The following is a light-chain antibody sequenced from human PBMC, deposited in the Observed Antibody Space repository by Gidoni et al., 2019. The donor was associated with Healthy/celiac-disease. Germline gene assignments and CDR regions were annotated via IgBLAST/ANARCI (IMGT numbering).Light chain of an antibody. Sequence: SSELTQDPAVSVALGQTVRITGQGDSLRSYYQTCYQQKPGQAPVLVIYGKNNRPSGIPDRFSGSSSGNTASLTITGAQAEDEADYYCNSRDSSGNHLVFGGGTKLTVL. J-gene: IGLJ3*02. CDR3: NSRDSSGNHLV. CDR1: SLRSYY. V-gene: IGLV3-19*01. CDR2: GKN.